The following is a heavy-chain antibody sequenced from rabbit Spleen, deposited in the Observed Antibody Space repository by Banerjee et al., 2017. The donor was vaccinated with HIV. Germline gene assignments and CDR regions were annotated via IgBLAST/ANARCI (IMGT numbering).Heavy chain of an antibody. CDR1: GFSFSSTYW. D-gene: IGHD2-1*01. J-gene: IGHJ4*01. CDR3: ARESIYNGDGDDKGFNL. Sequence: QSLEESGGDLVKPGASLTLTCTASGFSFSSTYWICWVRQAPGKGLEWIACIYGGSHGNHYYASWAKGRFTISKTSSTPVTLQMTSLTAADTATYFCARESIYNGDGDDKGFNLWGQGTLVTVS. V-gene: IGHV1S40*01. CDR2: IYGGSHGNH.